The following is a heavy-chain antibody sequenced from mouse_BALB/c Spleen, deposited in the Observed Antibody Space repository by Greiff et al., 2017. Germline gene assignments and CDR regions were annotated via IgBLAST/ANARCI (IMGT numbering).Heavy chain of an antibody. V-gene: IGHV1-5*01. CDR3: TRVGGSSPYWYLDV. CDR2: IYPGNSDT. J-gene: IGHJ1*01. Sequence: EVQLQQSGTVLARPGASVKMSCKASGYTFTSYWMHWVKQRPGQGLEWIGAIYPGNSDTSYNQKFKGKAKLTAVTSTSTAYMELSSLTNEDSAVYYCTRVGGSSPYWYLDVWGAGTTVTVSS. D-gene: IGHD1-1*01. CDR1: GYTFTSYW.